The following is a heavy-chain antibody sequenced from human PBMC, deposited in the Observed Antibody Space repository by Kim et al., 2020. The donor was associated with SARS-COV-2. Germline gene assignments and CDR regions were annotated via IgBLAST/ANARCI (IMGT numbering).Heavy chain of an antibody. J-gene: IGHJ6*02. CDR2: LSSSGSTK. Sequence: GGSLRLSCAVSGFIFSDYYMSWIRQSPGKGLECVSYLSSSGSTKYYADSVKGRFTISRDNTNNSLYLQMNSLRAEDTAVYYCARFLEGGFYGLDVWARGPRSPSP. CDR1: GFIFSDYY. V-gene: IGHV3-11*04. CDR3: ARFLEGGFYGLDV. D-gene: IGHD3-16*01.